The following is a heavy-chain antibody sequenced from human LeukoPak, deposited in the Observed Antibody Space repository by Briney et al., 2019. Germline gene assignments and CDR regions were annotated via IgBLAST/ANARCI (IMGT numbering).Heavy chain of an antibody. J-gene: IGHJ4*02. CDR2: VSDSGNTT. D-gene: IGHD2-15*01. CDR3: AKLQKTSCYSVGDY. V-gene: IGHV3-23*01. Sequence: PGGSLRLSCAASGFTFSSYAMSWVRHAPGKGLEWVSAVSDSGNTTYYVGSVKGRFTISRDNSRNTLFLQMNSLRVEDTAVYYCAKLQKTSCYSVGDYWGQGTLVTVSS. CDR1: GFTFSSYA.